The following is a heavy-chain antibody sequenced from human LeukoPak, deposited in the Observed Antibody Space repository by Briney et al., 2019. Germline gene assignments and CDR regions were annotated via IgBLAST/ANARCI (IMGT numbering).Heavy chain of an antibody. CDR2: INSDGSIT. J-gene: IGHJ4*02. V-gene: IGHV3-74*01. D-gene: IGHD5-12*01. Sequence: GGSLRLSCAASGFTFSSYWMHWVRQAPGKGLMWVSRINSDGSITNYADSVKGRFTISRDNAKNTLYLQMNSLRAEDTAVYYCARVRATFSPHFDDWGQGTLVTVSS. CDR1: GFTFSSYW. CDR3: ARVRATFSPHFDD.